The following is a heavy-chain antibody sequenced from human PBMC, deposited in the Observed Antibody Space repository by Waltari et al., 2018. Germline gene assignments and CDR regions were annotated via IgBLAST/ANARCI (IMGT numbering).Heavy chain of an antibody. CDR2: IFPSSGAT. CDR3: ARSPFDY. CDR1: GYTLTSHQ. V-gene: IGHV1-2*02. J-gene: IGHJ4*02. Sequence: QVQLVQSGAEVTTSGASVRVSCKASGYTLTSHQLYWLRQSPGQGLEWVGWIFPSSGATRYSQNFQGRVSLTRDTSLNIAYMDLTRLTSDDTATYYCARSPFDYWGQGTLVTVSS.